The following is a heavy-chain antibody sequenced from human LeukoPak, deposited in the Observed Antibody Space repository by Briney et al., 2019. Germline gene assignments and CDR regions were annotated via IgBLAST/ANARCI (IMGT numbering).Heavy chain of an antibody. D-gene: IGHD3-22*01. CDR2: IYYSGST. CDR1: GGSISSSSYY. CDR3: GRQTYYYDSSGYSYYFDY. J-gene: IGHJ4*02. Sequence: PETLSLTCTVSGGSISSSSYYWGWIRQPPGKGLEWIGSIYYSGSTYYNPSLKSRVTISVDTSNNQFSLKLSSVTAADTAVYYCGRQTYYYDSSGYSYYFDYWGQGTLVTVSS. V-gene: IGHV4-39*01.